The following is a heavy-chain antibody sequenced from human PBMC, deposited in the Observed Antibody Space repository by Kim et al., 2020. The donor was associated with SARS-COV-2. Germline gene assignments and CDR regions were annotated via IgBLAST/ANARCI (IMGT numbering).Heavy chain of an antibody. CDR3: ATETPPTD. V-gene: IGHV1-8*01. CDR1: GFNFISFD. J-gene: IGHJ4*02. CDR2: MNPRSGRA. Sequence: ASVKVSCKASGFNFISFDINWVRQAPGQGLQWLGWMNPRSGRAGFAQGFQGRVTLTRDTSISTAYMELSRLTSDDTAVYYCATETPPTDWGQGTLVSVSS.